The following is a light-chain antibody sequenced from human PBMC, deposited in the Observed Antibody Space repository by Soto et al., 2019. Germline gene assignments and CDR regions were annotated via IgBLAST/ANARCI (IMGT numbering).Light chain of an antibody. Sequence: EIVLTQSPGTLSLSPGERATLSCRASQSVNSWYLAWYQQKPGQAPRLLIYDASSRATGIPDRFSGSGSGTDFTLTISRLEPEDFAVYYCQQYNYSPTTFGKGTKVEIK. J-gene: IGKJ1*01. CDR1: QSVNSWY. CDR3: QQYNYSPTT. V-gene: IGKV3-20*01. CDR2: DAS.